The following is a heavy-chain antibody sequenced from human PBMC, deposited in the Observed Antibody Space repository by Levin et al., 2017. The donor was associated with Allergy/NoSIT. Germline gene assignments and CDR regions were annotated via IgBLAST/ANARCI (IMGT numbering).Heavy chain of an antibody. CDR2: IYTGGGT. CDR1: GFTVSSSY. V-gene: IGHV3-53*01. D-gene: IGHD1-1*01. Sequence: GESLKISCAASGFTVSSSYMSWVRQAPGKGLEWVSIIYTGGGTHYTGSVKGRFSISRDTSKNTLYLQLNSLRVEDTDVYYCAAVGTGSPSTSRYYFDYWGQGTLVTVSS. J-gene: IGHJ4*02. CDR3: AAVGTGSPSTSRYYFDY.